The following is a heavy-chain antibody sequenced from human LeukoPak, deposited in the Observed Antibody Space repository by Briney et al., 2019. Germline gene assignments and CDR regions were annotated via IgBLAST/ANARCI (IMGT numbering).Heavy chain of an antibody. D-gene: IGHD3-10*01. V-gene: IGHV1-18*04. CDR1: GYTFTSYG. J-gene: IGHJ4*02. CDR3: ARDRVPLYGSGSYYVY. Sequence: ASVKVSCNASGYTFTSYGISWVRQAPGQGLEWMGWISAYNGNTNYAQKLQGRVTMTTDTSTSTAYMELRSLRSDDTAVYYCARDRVPLYGSGSYYVYWGQGTLVTVSS. CDR2: ISAYNGNT.